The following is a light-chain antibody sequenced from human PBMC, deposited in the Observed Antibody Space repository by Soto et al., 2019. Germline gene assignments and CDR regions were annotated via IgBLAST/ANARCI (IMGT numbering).Light chain of an antibody. Sequence: QSVLTQPPSVSGAPGQRVTISCTGNSSNIGSPFDVHWYQHLPGTAPRLLIYANNNWPSGVPDRFSGSKSGTSASLAITGLQGDDEADYYCQSFDSRLSAPVFGGGTKLTVL. CDR3: QSFDSRLSAPV. V-gene: IGLV1-40*01. CDR1: SSNIGSPFD. CDR2: ANN. J-gene: IGLJ2*01.